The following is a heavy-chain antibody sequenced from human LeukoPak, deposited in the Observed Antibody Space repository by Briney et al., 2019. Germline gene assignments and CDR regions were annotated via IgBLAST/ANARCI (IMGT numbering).Heavy chain of an antibody. J-gene: IGHJ6*02. D-gene: IGHD4-17*01. CDR3: AKEHGDRGYYYYGMNV. CDR2: ISYDGSDK. CDR1: GFTFSSYG. V-gene: IGHV3-30*18. Sequence: GGSLRLSCAASGFTFSSYGMHWVRQAPGKGLEWVAVISYDGSDKYYADSVKGRFTISRDNPKNTMYLQMNSLRVEDTAVYYCAKEHGDRGYYYYGMNVWGQGTTVTVSS.